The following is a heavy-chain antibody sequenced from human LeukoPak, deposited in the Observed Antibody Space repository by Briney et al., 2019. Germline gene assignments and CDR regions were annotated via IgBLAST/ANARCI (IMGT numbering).Heavy chain of an antibody. CDR1: GGSFSGYY. D-gene: IGHD6-13*01. V-gene: IGHV4-34*01. CDR2: INHSGST. CDR3: ARGRQQLVRSRSWNWFDP. Sequence: SETLSLTCAVYGGSFSGYYWSWIRQPPGKGLEWIGEINHSGSTNYNPSLKSRVTISVDTSKNQFSLKLSSVTAADTAVYYCARGRQQLVRSRSWNWFDPWGQGTLVTVSS. J-gene: IGHJ5*02.